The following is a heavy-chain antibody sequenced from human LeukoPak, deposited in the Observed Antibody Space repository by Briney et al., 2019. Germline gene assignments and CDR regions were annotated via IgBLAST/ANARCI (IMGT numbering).Heavy chain of an antibody. J-gene: IGHJ4*02. V-gene: IGHV3-30*02. CDR3: AKDPLTYYYDSSGYRIRLV. D-gene: IGHD3-22*01. Sequence: GGSLRLSCAASGFTFSSYGMHWVRQAPGKGLEWVAFIRYDGSNKYYADSVKGRFTISRDNSKNTLYLQMNSLRAEDTAVYYCAKDPLTYYYDSSGYRIRLVWGQGTLVTVSS. CDR1: GFTFSSYG. CDR2: IRYDGSNK.